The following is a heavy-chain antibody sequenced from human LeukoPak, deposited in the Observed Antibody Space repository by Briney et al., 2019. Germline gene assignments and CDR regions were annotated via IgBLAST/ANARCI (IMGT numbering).Heavy chain of an antibody. CDR3: ARDHLGFRVEDY. CDR1: GYTFTSYA. Sequence: ASVKVSCKASGYTFTSYAMHWVRQAPGQRLEWMGWINAGNGNTKYSQKFQGRVTITRDTSTSTAYMELRSLRSDDTAVYYCARDHLGFRVEDYWGQGTLVTVSS. V-gene: IGHV1-3*01. D-gene: IGHD3-3*01. J-gene: IGHJ4*02. CDR2: INAGNGNT.